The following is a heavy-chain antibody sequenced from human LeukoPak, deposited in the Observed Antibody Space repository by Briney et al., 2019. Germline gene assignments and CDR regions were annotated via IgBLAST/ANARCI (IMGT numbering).Heavy chain of an antibody. J-gene: IGHJ6*02. V-gene: IGHV1-69*13. CDR2: IIPIFGTA. CDR3: ARGINYYDSSGYDYYYYYYGMDV. Sequence: PEASVKVSCKASGGTFSSYAISWVRQAPGQGLEWMGGIIPIFGTANYAQKFQGRVTITADESTSTAYMELSSLRSEDTAVYYCARGINYYDSSGYDYYYYYYGMDVWGQGTTVTVSS. D-gene: IGHD3-22*01. CDR1: GGTFSSYA.